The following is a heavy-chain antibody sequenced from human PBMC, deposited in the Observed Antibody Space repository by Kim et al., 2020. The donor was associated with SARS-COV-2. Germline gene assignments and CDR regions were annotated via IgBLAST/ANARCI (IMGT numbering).Heavy chain of an antibody. Sequence: ASVKVSCKASGYTFTGYYMHWVRQAPGQGLEWMGWINPNSGGTNYAQKFQGRVTMTRDTSISTAYMELSRLRSDDTAVYYCARGHQVATPNWFDPWGQGTLVTVSS. CDR2: INPNSGGT. D-gene: IGHD5-12*01. CDR3: ARGHQVATPNWFDP. V-gene: IGHV1-2*02. J-gene: IGHJ5*02. CDR1: GYTFTGYY.